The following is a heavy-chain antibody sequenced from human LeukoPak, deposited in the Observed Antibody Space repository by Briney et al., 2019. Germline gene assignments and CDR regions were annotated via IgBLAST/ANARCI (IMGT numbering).Heavy chain of an antibody. D-gene: IGHD3-3*01. Sequence: GESLKISCKGSGYSFTGYWIGWVRQMPGKGLEWMGMIYPGDSDTRYSPSFQGQVTISADKSISTAYLQWSSLKASDTAMYYCARSRYYDFWSGYYYYYYYMDVWGKGTTVTVSS. V-gene: IGHV5-51*01. CDR2: IYPGDSDT. J-gene: IGHJ6*03. CDR3: ARSRYYDFWSGYYYYYYYMDV. CDR1: GYSFTGYW.